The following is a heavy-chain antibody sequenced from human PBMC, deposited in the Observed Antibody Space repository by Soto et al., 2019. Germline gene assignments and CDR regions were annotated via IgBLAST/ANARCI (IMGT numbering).Heavy chain of an antibody. J-gene: IGHJ4*02. CDR3: AKAVLIDDFWSGYYAQPLDY. Sequence: GGSLRLSCAASGFTFSSYAMSWVRQAPGKGLEWVSAISGSGGSTYYADSVKGRFTISRENSKNTLYLQMNSLRAEDTAVYYCAKAVLIDDFWSGYYAQPLDYWGQGTLVTVSS. CDR1: GFTFSSYA. CDR2: ISGSGGST. D-gene: IGHD3-3*01. V-gene: IGHV3-23*01.